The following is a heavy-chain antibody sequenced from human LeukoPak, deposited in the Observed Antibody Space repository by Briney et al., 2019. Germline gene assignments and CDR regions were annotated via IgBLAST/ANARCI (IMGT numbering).Heavy chain of an antibody. CDR3: ARDYRRLFDY. J-gene: IGHJ4*02. D-gene: IGHD6-25*01. Sequence: GGSLRLSCLASKFTFNNYAMTWVRQAPGKGLEWVSSISGSGDNMDYADSVKGRFTISRDNAKNSLYLQMNSLRAEDTAVYYCARDYRRLFDYWGQGTLVTVSS. CDR2: ISGSGDNM. V-gene: IGHV3-21*01. CDR1: KFTFNNYA.